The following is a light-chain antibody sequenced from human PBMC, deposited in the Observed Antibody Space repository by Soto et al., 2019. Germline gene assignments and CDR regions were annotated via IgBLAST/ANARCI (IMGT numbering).Light chain of an antibody. CDR3: SSYTSSSTLV. Sequence: QSALTQPASVSGSPGQSITISCTGTSSDIGGYNYVSWYQQHPGNAPKLMISEVSNRPSGVCNRFSGSKSGNTASLTISGLQAEDEADYYCSSYTSSSTLVFGGGTQLTVL. J-gene: IGLJ3*02. CDR2: EVS. CDR1: SSDIGGYNY. V-gene: IGLV2-14*01.